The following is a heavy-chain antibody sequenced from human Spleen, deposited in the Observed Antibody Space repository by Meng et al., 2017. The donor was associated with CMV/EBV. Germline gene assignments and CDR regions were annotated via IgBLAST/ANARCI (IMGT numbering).Heavy chain of an antibody. Sequence: GGSLRLSCAASGFTVSSNYMSWVRQAPGKGLEWVSVIYSDGTTYYADSVKDRFTISRDNSKNTLYLQMNSLRAEDTAVYYCAKPLTVTTRYYGMDVWGQGTTVTVSS. CDR1: GFTVSSNY. J-gene: IGHJ6*02. D-gene: IGHD4-11*01. CDR3: AKPLTVTTRYYGMDV. CDR2: IYSDGTT. V-gene: IGHV3-53*01.